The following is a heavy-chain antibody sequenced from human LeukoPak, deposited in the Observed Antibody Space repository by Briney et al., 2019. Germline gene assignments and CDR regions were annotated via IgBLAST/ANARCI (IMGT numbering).Heavy chain of an antibody. V-gene: IGHV4-4*02. CDR2: TFHSGST. CDR3: ARSPTKRVPEDY. Sequence: PSGTLSLTCTVSSDSIFTSNWWSWVRQPPGKGLEWIGQTFHSGSTSYSPSLKSRVTISMDKSKNQISLRLTSVTAADTAVYYCARSPTKRVPEDYWGQGTLVTVSS. CDR1: SDSIFTSNW. D-gene: IGHD2-2*01. J-gene: IGHJ4*02.